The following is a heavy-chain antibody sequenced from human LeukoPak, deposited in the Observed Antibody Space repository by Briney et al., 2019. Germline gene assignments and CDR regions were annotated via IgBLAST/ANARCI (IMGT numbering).Heavy chain of an antibody. CDR3: AKADVRYCSSATCYYIGGYFDY. CDR2: ISGSGGIT. D-gene: IGHD2-2*01. J-gene: IGHJ4*02. Sequence: GGSLRLSCAASGFTFNRYWMSWVRQAPGKGLEWVSAISGSGGITYYADSVRGRFTTSRDNSKSTLYLQMNSLKAEDTAVYYCAKADVRYCSSATCYYIGGYFDYWGQGTQVTVSS. CDR1: GFTFNRYW. V-gene: IGHV3-23*01.